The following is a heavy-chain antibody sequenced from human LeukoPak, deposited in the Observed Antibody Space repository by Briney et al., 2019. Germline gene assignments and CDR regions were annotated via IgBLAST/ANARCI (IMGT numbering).Heavy chain of an antibody. V-gene: IGHV4-61*02. Sequence: SQTLSLTCTVSGGSISSGSYYWSWIRQPAGKGLEWIGRIYTSGSTNYNPSLKSRVTISVDTSKNQFSLKLSSVTAADTALYYCAREYYDSSGYFDYWGQGTLVTVSS. CDR1: GGSISSGSYY. D-gene: IGHD3-22*01. CDR3: AREYYDSSGYFDY. J-gene: IGHJ4*02. CDR2: IYTSGST.